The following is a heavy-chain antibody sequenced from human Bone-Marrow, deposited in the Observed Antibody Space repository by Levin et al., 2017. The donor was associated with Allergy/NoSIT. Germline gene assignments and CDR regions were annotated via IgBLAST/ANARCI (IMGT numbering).Heavy chain of an antibody. J-gene: IGHJ6*03. V-gene: IGHV3-11*06. CDR2: ISSSSSYT. D-gene: IGHD2-2*02. CDR3: ARDRGPYCSSTSCYKDYYYYYMDV. CDR1: GFTFSDYY. Sequence: GESLKISCAASGFTFSDYYMSWIRQAPGKGLEWVSYISSSSSYTNYADSVKGRFTISRDNAKNSLYLQMNSLRAEDTAVYYCARDRGPYCSSTSCYKDYYYYYMDVWGKGTTVTVSS.